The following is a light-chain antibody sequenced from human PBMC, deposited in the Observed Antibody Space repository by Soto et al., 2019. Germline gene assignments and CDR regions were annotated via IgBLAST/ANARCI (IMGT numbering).Light chain of an antibody. V-gene: IGLV3-21*02. CDR2: DDN. Sequence: SFELTQAPSVSVAPGQTVRIACGRHNLERKSVHWYQQKAGQAPVVVVYDDNDRPSGIPDRFSGSNSGNTATLTISRVEGGDEADYYCQVWDTSSDHVIFGGGTKLTV. CDR3: QVWDTSSDHVI. CDR1: NLERKS. J-gene: IGLJ2*01.